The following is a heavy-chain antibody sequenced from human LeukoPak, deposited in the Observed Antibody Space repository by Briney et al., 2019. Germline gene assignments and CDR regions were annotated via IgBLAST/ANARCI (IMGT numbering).Heavy chain of an antibody. Sequence: SETLSLTCTVSGGSVNSGSYYWSWIRQPPGKGLEWIGYIYYSGSTNYNPSLKSRVTISVDTSKNQFSLKLSSVTAADTAVYYCARVRQLILDYWGQGTLVTVSS. J-gene: IGHJ4*02. CDR1: GGSVNSGSYY. D-gene: IGHD6-13*01. CDR2: IYYSGST. CDR3: ARVRQLILDY. V-gene: IGHV4-61*01.